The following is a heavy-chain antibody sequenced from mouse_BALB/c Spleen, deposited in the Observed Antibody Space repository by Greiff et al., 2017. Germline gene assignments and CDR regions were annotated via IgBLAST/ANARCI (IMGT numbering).Heavy chain of an antibody. Sequence: EVKLMESGPGLVKPSQSLSLTCTVTGYSITSDYAWNWIRQFPGNKLEWMGYISYSGSTSYNPSLKSRISITRDTSKNQFFLQLNSVTTEDTATYYCASLYDYYAMDYWSQGTSVTVSS. V-gene: IGHV3-2*02. J-gene: IGHJ4*01. CDR1: GYSITSDYA. D-gene: IGHD2-3*01. CDR2: ISYSGST. CDR3: ASLYDYYAMDY.